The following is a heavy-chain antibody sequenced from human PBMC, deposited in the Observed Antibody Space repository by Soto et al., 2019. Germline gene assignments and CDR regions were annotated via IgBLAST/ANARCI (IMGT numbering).Heavy chain of an antibody. CDR2: ILYSGTT. V-gene: IGHV4-39*02. CDR3: ARDPSSRYDILTGFPMDV. CDR1: GGSISSNSYY. J-gene: IGHJ6*02. Sequence: PSETLSLTCTVSGGSISSNSYYWGWIRQPPGKGLEWIGSILYSGTTYFNPSLKSRVTLSVDTSKSQFSLKLTSLTAADTSVYYCARDPSSRYDILTGFPMDVWGQGTTVTVSS. D-gene: IGHD3-9*01.